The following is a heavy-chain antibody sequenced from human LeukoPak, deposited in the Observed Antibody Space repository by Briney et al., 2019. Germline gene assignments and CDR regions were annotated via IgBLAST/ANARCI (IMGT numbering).Heavy chain of an antibody. CDR3: TRGGDYKNDY. J-gene: IGHJ4*02. V-gene: IGHV3-74*01. CDR1: GFTFSSYW. CDR2: INGAGSSI. D-gene: IGHD4-17*01. Sequence: GGSMRLSCAASGFTFSSYWMHWVRQTPGKGLVWVSRINGAGSSISYADSVKGRVTISRDNAKNTLYLQMNNLRAEDTAVYYCTRGGDYKNDYWGQGTLVTVSS.